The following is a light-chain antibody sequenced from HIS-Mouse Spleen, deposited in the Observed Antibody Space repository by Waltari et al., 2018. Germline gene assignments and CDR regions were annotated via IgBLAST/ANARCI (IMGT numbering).Light chain of an antibody. J-gene: IGLJ2*01. CDR3: YSTDSSGNHRV. CDR2: EDS. Sequence: SYELTQPPSVSVSPGQTARITCSGTAFPNQYAYWYQQKSGQAPVLVIYEDSKRPSGIPERFSGSSSGTMATLTISGAQVEDEADYYCYSTDSSGNHRVFGGGTKLTVL. CDR1: AFPNQY. V-gene: IGLV3-10*01.